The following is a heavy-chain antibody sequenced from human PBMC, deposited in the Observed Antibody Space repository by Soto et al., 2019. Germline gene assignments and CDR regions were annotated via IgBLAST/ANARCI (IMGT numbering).Heavy chain of an antibody. J-gene: IGHJ4*02. CDR1: GDSINNYY. CDR2: IYYTGST. D-gene: IGHD6-13*01. Sequence: KPSETLSLTCTVSGDSINNYYWSWIRQPPGKRLEWTGYIYYTGSTTYNPSLESRVTMSVDTSKNQFSLKLNSVNAADTAVYYCAKYRRTEAEGFTLDYWGRGTLVTVSS. V-gene: IGHV4-59*01. CDR3: AKYRRTEAEGFTLDY.